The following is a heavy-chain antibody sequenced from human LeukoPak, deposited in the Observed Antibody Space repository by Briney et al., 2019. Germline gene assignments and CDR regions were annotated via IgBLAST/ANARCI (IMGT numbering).Heavy chain of an antibody. CDR2: INPSGGST. J-gene: IGHJ3*02. D-gene: IGHD1-26*01. CDR3: AREPEGKGARGAFDI. CDR1: GYTFTSYY. V-gene: IGHV1-46*01. Sequence: RASVKVSCKASGYTFTSYYMHWVRQAPGQGLEWMGIINPSGGSTSYAQKFQGRVTMTRDTSTSTVYMELSSLRSEDTAVYYCAREPEGKGARGAFDIWGQGTMVTVSS.